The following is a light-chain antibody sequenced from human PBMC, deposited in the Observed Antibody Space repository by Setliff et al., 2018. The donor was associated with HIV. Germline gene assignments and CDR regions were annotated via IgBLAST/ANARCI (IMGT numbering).Light chain of an antibody. V-gene: IGLV2-14*01. CDR1: SSDIGYNY. CDR2: EVT. CDR3: SSYVGSSSGV. J-gene: IGLJ3*02. Sequence: QSALTQPASVSGSPGQSITISCTGTSSDIGYNYVSWYQHHPGKAPKLIIFEVTNRPSGVSARFSGSKSGNTASLTISGLQSEDEADYYCSSYVGSSSGVFGGGTKVTVL.